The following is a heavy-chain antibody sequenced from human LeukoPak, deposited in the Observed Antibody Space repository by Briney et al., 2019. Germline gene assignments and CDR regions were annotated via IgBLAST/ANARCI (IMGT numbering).Heavy chain of an antibody. Sequence: GGSLRLSCAASGFTFNNCAMTWVRQAPGKGLEWVSVVSGSGDNTNYADSVKGRFTISRDNSKNTLFLQMNSLRTEDTAVYFCARWGNDYSQFDSWGQGTLVTVSS. D-gene: IGHD4-11*01. J-gene: IGHJ4*02. CDR2: VSGSGDNT. CDR1: GFTFNNCA. CDR3: ARWGNDYSQFDS. V-gene: IGHV3-23*01.